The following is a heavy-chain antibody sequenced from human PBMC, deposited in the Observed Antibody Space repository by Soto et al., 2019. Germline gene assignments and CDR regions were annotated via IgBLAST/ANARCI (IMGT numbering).Heavy chain of an antibody. D-gene: IGHD6-13*01. V-gene: IGHV1-69*02. Sequence: QVQLVQSGAEVKKPGSSVKVSCKASGGTFSSYTISWVRQAPGQELEWMGRIIPILGIANYAQKFQGRVTITADKSTSTAYMELSSLRSEDTAVYYCASDSSPEPAYDYYGMDVWGQGTTVTVSS. CDR2: IIPILGIA. CDR1: GGTFSSYT. CDR3: ASDSSPEPAYDYYGMDV. J-gene: IGHJ6*02.